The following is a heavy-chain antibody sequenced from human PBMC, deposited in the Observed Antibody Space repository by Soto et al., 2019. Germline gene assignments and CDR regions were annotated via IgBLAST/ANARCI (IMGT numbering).Heavy chain of an antibody. CDR3: ARQSITMVRGVIGDY. V-gene: IGHV4-39*01. D-gene: IGHD3-10*01. CDR2: IYYSGST. CDR1: GGSISSSSYY. J-gene: IGHJ4*02. Sequence: SETLSLTCTVSGGSISSSSYYWGWIRQPPGKGLEWIGSIYYSGSTYYNPSLKSRVTISVDTSKNQFSLKLSSVTAADTAVYYCARQSITMVRGVIGDYWGQGTL.